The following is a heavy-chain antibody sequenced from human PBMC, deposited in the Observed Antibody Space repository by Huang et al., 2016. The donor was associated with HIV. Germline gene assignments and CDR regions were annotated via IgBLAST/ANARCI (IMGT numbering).Heavy chain of an antibody. Sequence: EVQLVQSGAEVKKPGESLKISCKGSGYRFRSNWIGWVRQMPGKGLEWMGIIYPGESDTRYSPSFQVQVTISADKSINTAYLQWSSLKASDTAMYYCARLIGSPSFYYGLDVWGQGTTVTVSS. J-gene: IGHJ6*02. CDR1: GYRFRSNW. V-gene: IGHV5-51*01. CDR3: ARLIGSPSFYYGLDV. D-gene: IGHD3-10*01. CDR2: IYPGESDT.